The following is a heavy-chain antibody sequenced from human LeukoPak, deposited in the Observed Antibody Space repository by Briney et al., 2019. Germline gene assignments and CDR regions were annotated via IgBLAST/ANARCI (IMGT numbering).Heavy chain of an antibody. CDR3: AREVVAPPRYSRRYYYMDV. CDR1: GGSISSGSYY. Sequence: SETLSLTCTVSGGSISSGSYYWSWIRQPAGKGLEWIGRIYTSGSTNYNPSLQSRVTISVDTSKNQFYLKLSSVTAADTAVYYCAREVVAPPRYSRRYYYMDVWGKGTTVTVS. J-gene: IGHJ6*03. D-gene: IGHD5-18*01. V-gene: IGHV4-61*02. CDR2: IYTSGST.